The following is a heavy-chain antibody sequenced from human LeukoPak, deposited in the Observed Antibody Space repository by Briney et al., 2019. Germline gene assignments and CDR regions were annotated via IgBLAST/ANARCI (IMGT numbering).Heavy chain of an antibody. J-gene: IGHJ4*02. Sequence: SETLSLTCTVSGGSISSYYWSWIRQPAGKGLEWIGSIYYSGSTYYNPSLKSRVTISVDTSKNQFSLKLSSVTAADTAVYYCARAKRERWLQPTGFDYWGQGTLVTVSS. CDR1: GGSISSYY. CDR2: IYYSGST. D-gene: IGHD5-24*01. CDR3: ARAKRERWLQPTGFDY. V-gene: IGHV4-4*07.